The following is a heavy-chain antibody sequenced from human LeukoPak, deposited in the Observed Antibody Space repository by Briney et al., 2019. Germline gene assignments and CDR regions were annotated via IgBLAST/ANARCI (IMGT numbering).Heavy chain of an antibody. CDR1: GFTVSSNY. J-gene: IGHJ4*02. CDR3: ARKLLSPAAPFDY. Sequence: GGSLRLSCAASGFTVSSNYMSWVRQAPGKGLEWVSVIYSGGTTYYADSVKGRFTISRDNSKNTLYLQMNSLRVEDTAVYYCARKLLSPAAPFDYWGPGTLVILSS. V-gene: IGHV3-53*01. D-gene: IGHD4-23*01. CDR2: IYSGGTT.